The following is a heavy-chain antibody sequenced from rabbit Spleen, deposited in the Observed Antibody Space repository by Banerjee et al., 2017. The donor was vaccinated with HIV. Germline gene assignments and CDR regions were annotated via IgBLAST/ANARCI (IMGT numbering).Heavy chain of an antibody. CDR1: GFSFSSSYY. Sequence: QEQLVESGGDLVKPGTSLTLTCTASGFSFSSSYYMCWVRQAPGKGLECIACIYAGSSGSTYYANWAKGRFTCSKTSSTTVTLQMTSLTVADTATYFCARDTGSSFSSYGMDLWGPGTLVTVS. CDR2: IYAGSSGST. V-gene: IGHV1S45*01. J-gene: IGHJ6*01. CDR3: ARDTGSSFSSYGMDL. D-gene: IGHD8-1*01.